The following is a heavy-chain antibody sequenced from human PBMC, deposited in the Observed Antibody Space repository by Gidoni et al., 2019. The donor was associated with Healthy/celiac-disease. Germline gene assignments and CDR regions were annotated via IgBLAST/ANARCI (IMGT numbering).Heavy chain of an antibody. J-gene: IGHJ2*01. V-gene: IGHV3-13*01. CDR1: GFTFSSYD. CDR3: ARQHYYGSGSPHWYFDL. CDR2: IGTAGDT. D-gene: IGHD3-10*01. Sequence: EVQLVESGGGLVQPGGSLRLSCAASGFTFSSYDMHWVRQATGKGLEWVSAIGTAGDTYYPGSVKGRFTISRENAKNSLYLQMNSLRAGDTAVYYCARQHYYGSGSPHWYFDLWGRGTLVTVSS.